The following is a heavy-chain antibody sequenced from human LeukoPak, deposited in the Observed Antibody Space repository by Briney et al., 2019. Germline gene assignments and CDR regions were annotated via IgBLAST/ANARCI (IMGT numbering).Heavy chain of an antibody. D-gene: IGHD5-18*01. CDR3: AKGHTYGLGESYLDF. CDR1: GYTFDDYA. J-gene: IGHJ4*02. V-gene: IGHV3-9*01. Sequence: GGSLRLSCEDSGYTFDDYAMHWVRHAPGKGLERVSDISWNSGSIGYADSVKGRFTISRDNGKNSLYLQMNSLRTEDTALYYCAKGHTYGLGESYLDFWGQGTLVSVSS. CDR2: ISWNSGSI.